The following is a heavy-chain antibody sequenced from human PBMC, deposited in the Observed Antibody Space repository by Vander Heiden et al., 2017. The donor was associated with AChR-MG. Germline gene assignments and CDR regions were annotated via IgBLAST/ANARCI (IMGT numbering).Heavy chain of an antibody. Sequence: EVQLVEPGGGMVKPGGSLRLSCAASGFTFSSYSMNWVRQAPGKGLEWVSSISSSSSYIYYADSVKGRFTISRDNAKNSLYLQMNSLRAEDTAVYYCARGVVGATDFDYWCQGTLVTVSS. J-gene: IGHJ4*02. CDR1: GFTFSSYS. CDR3: ARGVVGATDFDY. CDR2: ISSSSSYI. D-gene: IGHD1-26*01. V-gene: IGHV3-21*01.